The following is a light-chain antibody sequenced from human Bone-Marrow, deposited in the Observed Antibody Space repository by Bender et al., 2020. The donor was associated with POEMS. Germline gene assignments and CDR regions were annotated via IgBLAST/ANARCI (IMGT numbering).Light chain of an antibody. V-gene: IGLV2-11*01. J-gene: IGLJ1*01. CDR3: CSYAGSSTYV. Sequence: QSALTQPRSVSGSPGQSVTISCTGTSSDVGGYKSVSWHQQHPGKAPKVMIYDVSQRPSGVPDRFSGSKSGNTASLTISGLQAEDEADYYCCSYAGSSTYVFGTGTKVTVL. CDR2: DVS. CDR1: SSDVGGYKS.